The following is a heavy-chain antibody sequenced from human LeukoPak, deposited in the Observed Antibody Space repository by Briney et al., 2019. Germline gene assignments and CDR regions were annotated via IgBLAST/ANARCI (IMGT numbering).Heavy chain of an antibody. CDR3: ATTTYSSSWYAYFDY. CDR1: GFTFSNYA. Sequence: PGGSLRLSCAASGFTFSNYAMHWVRQAPEKGLEYVSAINSNGGSTYYADSVKGRFTISRDNSKSTLYLQMGSLRAEDMAVYYCATTTYSSSWYAYFDYWGQGTLVTVSS. V-gene: IGHV3-64*02. J-gene: IGHJ4*02. D-gene: IGHD6-13*01. CDR2: INSNGGST.